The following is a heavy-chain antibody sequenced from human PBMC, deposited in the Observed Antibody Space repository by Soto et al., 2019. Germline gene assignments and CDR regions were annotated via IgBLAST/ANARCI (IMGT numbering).Heavy chain of an antibody. Sequence: QVQLVQSGAEVKKPGSSVKVSCKASGGTLSRSAISWVRQAPGQGLEWMGGIIPIFGPAIYEQKFRGRVSIIADESTRTAYMEMSRLRSEDTAVYYCGTGSSWTKVESWGQGTLVTVSS. J-gene: IGHJ4*02. V-gene: IGHV1-69*01. D-gene: IGHD6-13*01. CDR2: IIPIFGPA. CDR3: GTGSSWTKVES. CDR1: GGTLSRSA.